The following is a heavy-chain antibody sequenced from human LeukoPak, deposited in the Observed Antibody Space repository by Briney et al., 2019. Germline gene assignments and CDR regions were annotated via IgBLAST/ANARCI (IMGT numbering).Heavy chain of an antibody. CDR2: ISGSGGST. J-gene: IGHJ4*02. Sequence: GGSLRLSGAASGFTFSSYAMSWVRQAPGKGLEWVSAISGSGGSTYYADSVKGRFTISKDNSKNTLFLQINSLRAEDTAVYYCAKDAVKEYDILTGYLGYYFDYWGQGTLVTVSS. CDR3: AKDAVKEYDILTGYLGYYFDY. V-gene: IGHV3-23*01. CDR1: GFTFSSYA. D-gene: IGHD3-9*01.